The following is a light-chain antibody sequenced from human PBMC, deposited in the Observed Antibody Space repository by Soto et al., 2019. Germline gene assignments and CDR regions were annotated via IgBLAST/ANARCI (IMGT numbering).Light chain of an antibody. J-gene: IGKJ1*01. V-gene: IGKV1-27*01. CDR2: AAS. Sequence: DIQMTQSPSSLSASVGDTVSITFRASQGIIDYLAWYQQRPGKAPRLLIYAASTLHTGVPSRFSGSGAGTEFTLKISSLQPEDVGTYYCQKYDTVPQTVGPGTRVEIK. CDR1: QGIIDY. CDR3: QKYDTVPQT.